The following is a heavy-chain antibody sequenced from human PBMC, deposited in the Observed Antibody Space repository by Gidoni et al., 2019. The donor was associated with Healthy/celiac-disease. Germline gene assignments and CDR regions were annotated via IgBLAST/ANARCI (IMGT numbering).Heavy chain of an antibody. CDR1: GFTFSRYS. V-gene: IGHV3-21*01. J-gene: IGHJ2*01. D-gene: IGHD1-26*01. Sequence: VQLVESGGGLVKPGGSLRLSCAASGFTFSRYSMNWVRQAPGKGLEWVSTIISSSSYIYYAESVKGRFTISRDNAKNSLYLQMNSLRAEDTAVYYCARDPPALVGATDWYFDLWGRGTLVTVSS. CDR2: IISSSSYI. CDR3: ARDPPALVGATDWYFDL.